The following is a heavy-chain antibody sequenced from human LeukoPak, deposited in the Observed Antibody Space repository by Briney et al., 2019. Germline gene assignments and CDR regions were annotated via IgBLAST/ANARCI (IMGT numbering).Heavy chain of an antibody. CDR3: ARGGLPGALVVTPTYYMDV. J-gene: IGHJ6*03. CDR2: IDAYNGNT. CDR1: GYTFTSYG. D-gene: IGHD4-23*01. V-gene: IGHV1-18*01. Sequence: ASVKVSCKASGYTFTSYGISWVRQAPGQGLEWMGWIDAYNGNTNYAQKLQGRVTMTTDTSTSTAYMELRSLRSDDTAVYYCARGGLPGALVVTPTYYMDVWGKGTTVTVSS.